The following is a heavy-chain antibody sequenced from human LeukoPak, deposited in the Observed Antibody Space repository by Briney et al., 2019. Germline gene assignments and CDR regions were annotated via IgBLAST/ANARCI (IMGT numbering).Heavy chain of an antibody. V-gene: IGHV3-15*01. CDR3: TTDLNQRLKWFGNPPDH. CDR2: IKSETDGATT. Sequence: GSLILSCAASGFSFSYSWMSWVRQAPGKGLEWLGHIKSETDGATTDYAAPVKGRVSISRDDSKKMLYLEMNSLKTEDTAVYYCTTDLNQRLKWFGNPPDHWGQGTLVTVSS. J-gene: IGHJ4*02. CDR1: GFSFSYSW. D-gene: IGHD3-10*01.